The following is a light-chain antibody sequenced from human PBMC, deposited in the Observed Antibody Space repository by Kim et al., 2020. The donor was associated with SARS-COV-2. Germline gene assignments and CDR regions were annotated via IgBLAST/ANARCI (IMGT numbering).Light chain of an antibody. V-gene: IGKV1-27*01. J-gene: IGKJ1*01. Sequence: AFVGDTVAITCRASQGIRKDLAWYQQKPGKPPKLLIYAASVLQSGVPSRFSGSGSGTDFTLTINNLQTEDVATYYCQKFTGDPWTFGQGTKVEIK. CDR2: AAS. CDR1: QGIRKD. CDR3: QKFTGDPWT.